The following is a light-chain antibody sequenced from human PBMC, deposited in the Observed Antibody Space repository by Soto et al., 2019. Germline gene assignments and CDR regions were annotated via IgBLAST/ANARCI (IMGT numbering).Light chain of an antibody. Sequence: QSVLTQPPSASGTPGQRVTISCSGSSSNIGSNTVNWYQQFPGTAPKFLIYSDSHRPSGVPDRFSGSRSGTSASLAISGIQSEDEADYYCATWDDGLNGNVFGTGTKLTVL. CDR1: SSNIGSNT. CDR3: ATWDDGLNGNV. J-gene: IGLJ1*01. CDR2: SDS. V-gene: IGLV1-44*01.